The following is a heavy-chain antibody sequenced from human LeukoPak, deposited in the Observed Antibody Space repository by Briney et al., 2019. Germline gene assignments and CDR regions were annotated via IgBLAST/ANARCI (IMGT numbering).Heavy chain of an antibody. D-gene: IGHD3-10*01. V-gene: IGHV3-48*04. J-gene: IGHJ5*02. CDR3: ARETTYYYGSRTYNWFDP. Sequence: GGSLRLSCAASGFTFSSYSMNWVRQAPGKGLEWVSYISSSGSTIYYADSVKGRFTISRDNAKNSLYLQMNSLRAEDTAVYYCARETTYYYGSRTYNWFDPWGQGTLVAVSS. CDR2: ISSSGSTI. CDR1: GFTFSSYS.